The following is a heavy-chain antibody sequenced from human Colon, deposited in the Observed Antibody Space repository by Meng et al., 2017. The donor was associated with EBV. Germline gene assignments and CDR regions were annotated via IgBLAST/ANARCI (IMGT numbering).Heavy chain of an antibody. Sequence: LAGFGGGVLQSGASSISSCFASGFTCTNPVMDWVRQAPGKVLYWVGRIRNHANSYSTEYAASVKGRFTVSRDDSKNSLFLQMNSLKTEDTAVYYCARDSGTYEIDYWGQGTLVTVSS. CDR2: IRNHANSYST. CDR3: ARDSGTYEIDY. CDR1: GFTCTNPV. V-gene: IGHV3-72*01. D-gene: IGHD1-26*01. J-gene: IGHJ4*02.